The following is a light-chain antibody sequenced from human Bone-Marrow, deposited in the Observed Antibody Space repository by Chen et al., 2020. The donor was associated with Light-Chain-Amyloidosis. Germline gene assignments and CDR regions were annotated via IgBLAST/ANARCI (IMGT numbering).Light chain of an antibody. CDR3: VLYMGSGIWV. V-gene: IGLV8-61*01. J-gene: IGLJ3*02. CDR1: SGSVSTSYY. Sequence: QTVVTQEPSFAVSPGGTVTLTCGLSSGSVSTSYYPSWYQQTPGQAPRTLIYSTNTRSSGVPDRFSGSILGSKADLTITGAQADDESDYYCVLYMGSGIWVFGGGTKLTVL. CDR2: STN.